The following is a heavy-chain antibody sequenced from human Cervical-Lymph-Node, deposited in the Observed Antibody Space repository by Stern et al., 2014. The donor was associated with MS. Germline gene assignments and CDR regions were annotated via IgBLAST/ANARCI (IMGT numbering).Heavy chain of an antibody. CDR1: GGSMASSNGGYF. J-gene: IGHJ4*02. V-gene: IGHV4-31*11. CDR3: ARVAYCGGDCSAFDS. Sequence: VQLVESGPGLVKPSQTLSLICAVSGGSMASSNGGYFWSWIRQPPGKGLEWIGFIYYSGSNYYNPSLKRRTTISVDTSKNQVSLRLTSMTAADTAVYYCARVAYCGGDCSAFDSWGQGTLVTVSS. D-gene: IGHD2-21*02. CDR2: IYYSGSN.